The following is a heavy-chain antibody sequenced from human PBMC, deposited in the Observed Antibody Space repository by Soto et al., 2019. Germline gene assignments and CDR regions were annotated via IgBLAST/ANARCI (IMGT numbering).Heavy chain of an antibody. CDR2: INHSGST. V-gene: IGHV4-34*01. J-gene: IGHJ5*02. Sequence: QVQLQQWGAGLLKPSETLSLTCAVYGGSFSGYYWSWIRQPPGKGLEWIGEINHSGSTDYNPSLKSRVTISVDTSKNQFSLKRSAVTAADTAVYYCARAGDGPTVTNWFDPWGQGTLVTVSS. CDR1: GGSFSGYY. D-gene: IGHD4-17*01. CDR3: ARAGDGPTVTNWFDP.